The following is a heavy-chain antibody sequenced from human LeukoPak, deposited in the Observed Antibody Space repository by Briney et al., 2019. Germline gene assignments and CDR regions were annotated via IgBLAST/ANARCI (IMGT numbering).Heavy chain of an antibody. D-gene: IGHD6-6*01. J-gene: IGHJ4*02. Sequence: GGSLRLSCAASGFTVSSNYMSWVRQAPGKGLEWVSVIYSGGSTYYADSVKGRFTISRDNSKNALYLQMNSLRAEGTAVYYCAKDHIPAPFDYWGQGTLVTVSS. CDR3: AKDHIPAPFDY. CDR2: IYSGGST. V-gene: IGHV3-53*01. CDR1: GFTVSSNY.